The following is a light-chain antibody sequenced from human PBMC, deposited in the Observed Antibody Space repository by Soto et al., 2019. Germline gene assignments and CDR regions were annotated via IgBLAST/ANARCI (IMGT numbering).Light chain of an antibody. CDR3: MQALQTPRT. Sequence: DIVMTQSPLSLPVTPGEPASISCRSSQSLLHHNGYNFLDWYLQKPGQSPQLLIYLGSNRASGVPDRFSGSGSGTDFTLKISRVEAEDVGVYYCMQALQTPRTFGQGTKVEIK. V-gene: IGKV2-28*01. CDR2: LGS. J-gene: IGKJ1*01. CDR1: QSLLHHNGYNF.